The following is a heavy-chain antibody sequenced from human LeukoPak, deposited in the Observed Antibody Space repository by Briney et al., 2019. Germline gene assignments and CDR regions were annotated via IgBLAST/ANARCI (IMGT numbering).Heavy chain of an antibody. J-gene: IGHJ4*02. D-gene: IGHD2-2*01. Sequence: ASVKVSRXASGYTFTSYGISWVRQAPGQGLEWMGWISAYNGNTNYAQKLQGRVTMTTDTSTSTAYMELRSLRSDDTAVYYCARSVAFHCSSTSCYESLYYFDYWGQGTLVTVSS. CDR3: ARSVAFHCSSTSCYESLYYFDY. CDR2: ISAYNGNT. V-gene: IGHV1-18*01. CDR1: GYTFTSYG.